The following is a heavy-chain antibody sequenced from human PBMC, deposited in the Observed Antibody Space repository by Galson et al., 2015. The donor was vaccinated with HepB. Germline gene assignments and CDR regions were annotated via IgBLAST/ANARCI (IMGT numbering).Heavy chain of an antibody. Sequence: SLRLSSADSGVTVRSHTMLWAREAPRKGLEWGPVISEDGGNKDSADSVKGRFTISRDNSKNMLYVQMNSPRAVDTAVYYFVRDLIAAAGTGYYGMDVWGQGSTVTVSS. D-gene: IGHD6-13*01. CDR3: VRDLIAAAGTGYYGMDV. CDR1: GVTVRSHT. V-gene: IGHV3-30-3*01. J-gene: IGHJ6*02. CDR2: ISEDGGNK.